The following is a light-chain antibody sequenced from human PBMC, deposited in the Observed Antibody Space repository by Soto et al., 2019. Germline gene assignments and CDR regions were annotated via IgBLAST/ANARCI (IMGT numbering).Light chain of an antibody. Sequence: DIVMTQSPDSLAVSLGERATINCKSSQSVLFRSNNRNYLAWFQQKQGQTPKLITYWASTRESGVPDRFTGSGSWTDFTLTISNLQAEDVEVDYCQQYYSAPLTFGQGTRLEIK. CDR3: QQYYSAPLT. CDR2: WAS. CDR1: QSVLFRSNNRNY. V-gene: IGKV4-1*01. J-gene: IGKJ5*01.